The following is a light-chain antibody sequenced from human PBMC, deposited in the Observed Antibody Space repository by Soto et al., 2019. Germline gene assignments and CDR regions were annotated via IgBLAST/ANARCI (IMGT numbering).Light chain of an antibody. J-gene: IGKJ2*01. CDR3: QHYYSTPYT. Sequence: DIVMTQSPDSLAASLGERATINCKSSQSVLYSSNNKNYLAWYQQKPGQPPKLLIYWAFTRESGVPDRFSGSGSWTDFTLTISSLQAEYVAVYYCQHYYSTPYTFGQGTKLEIK. CDR2: WAF. V-gene: IGKV4-1*01. CDR1: QSVLYSSNNKNY.